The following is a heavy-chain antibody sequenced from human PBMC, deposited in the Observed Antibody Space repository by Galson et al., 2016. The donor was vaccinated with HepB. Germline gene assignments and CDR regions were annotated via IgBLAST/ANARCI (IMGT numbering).Heavy chain of an antibody. J-gene: IGHJ6*04. V-gene: IGHV4-34*01. CDR2: INHSGST. CDR3: ARGRGSNEL. Sequence: SETLSLTCAVYGGSFRGYYWSWVRQSPGKGLEWIGEINHSGSTNYNPSLKSRVTISIDTSKNQFSLKLNSATAADTAVYYCARGRGSNELWGKGTTVTVSS. CDR1: GGSFRGYY. D-gene: IGHD4-23*01.